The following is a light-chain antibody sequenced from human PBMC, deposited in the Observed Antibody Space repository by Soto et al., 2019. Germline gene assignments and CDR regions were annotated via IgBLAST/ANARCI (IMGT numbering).Light chain of an antibody. J-gene: IGLJ3*02. V-gene: IGLV1-40*01. CDR2: GNS. CDR1: SSNIGAGYD. Sequence: QSVLTQPPSVSGAPGQRVTISCTGSSSNIGAGYDVHWYQQLPGTAPKLLIYGNSNRPSGVPDRFSGSKSGTSASLAITGLQAEHESDYPCQSYNSSLSGPVFGGRTKLTVL. CDR3: QSYNSSLSGPV.